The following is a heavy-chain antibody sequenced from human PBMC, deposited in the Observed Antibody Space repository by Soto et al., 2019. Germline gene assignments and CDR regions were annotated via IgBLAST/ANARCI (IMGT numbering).Heavy chain of an antibody. CDR1: GFTFSSYA. CDR3: AKDISMGDDILTGYCPGDYGMDV. Sequence: EVQLLESGGGLVQPGGSLRLSCAASGFTFSSYAMSWVRQAPGKGLEWVSAISGSGGSTYYADSVKGRFTISRDNSKNTLYLQMNSLRAEDTAVYYCAKDISMGDDILTGYCPGDYGMDVWGQGTTVTVSS. J-gene: IGHJ6*02. D-gene: IGHD3-9*01. CDR2: ISGSGGST. V-gene: IGHV3-23*01.